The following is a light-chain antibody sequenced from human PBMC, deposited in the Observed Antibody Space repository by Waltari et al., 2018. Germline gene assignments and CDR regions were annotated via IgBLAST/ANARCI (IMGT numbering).Light chain of an antibody. CDR2: AAS. Sequence: DIQMTQSPSSLSASVGDRVTITCRSSQSIGNYLNWYQQKPGKAPNLLIYAASNLQSGVPSRFSGSRSGTDFTLTISSLQPEDCATYYCQQSDSTPYTFGQGTKVEI. CDR1: QSIGNY. V-gene: IGKV1-39*01. J-gene: IGKJ2*01. CDR3: QQSDSTPYT.